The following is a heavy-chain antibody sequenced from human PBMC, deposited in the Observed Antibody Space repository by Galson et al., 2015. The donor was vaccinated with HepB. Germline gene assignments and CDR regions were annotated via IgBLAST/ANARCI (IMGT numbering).Heavy chain of an antibody. CDR3: ASRSGRLRTVTGLNYYYGMDV. CDR1: GYTFTSYG. V-gene: IGHV1-18*04. Sequence: SVKVSCKASGYTFTSYGISWVRQAPGQGLEWMGWISAYNGNTNYAQKLQGRVTMTTDTSTSTAYMELRSLRSDDTAVYYCASRSGRLRTVTGLNYYYGMDVWGQGTTVTVSS. D-gene: IGHD4-17*01. CDR2: ISAYNGNT. J-gene: IGHJ6*02.